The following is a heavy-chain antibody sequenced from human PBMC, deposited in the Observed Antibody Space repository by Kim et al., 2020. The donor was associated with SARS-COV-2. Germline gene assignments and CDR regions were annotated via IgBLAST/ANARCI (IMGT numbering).Heavy chain of an antibody. Sequence: TKSEDSVKGRSTITRDNANNSLYRQTNSLGAEDTAVYYCARVGVGDFDSWGPGTLVTVSS. CDR2: T. V-gene: IGHV3-11*05. CDR3: ARVGVGDFDS. D-gene: IGHD1-26*01. J-gene: IGHJ4*02.